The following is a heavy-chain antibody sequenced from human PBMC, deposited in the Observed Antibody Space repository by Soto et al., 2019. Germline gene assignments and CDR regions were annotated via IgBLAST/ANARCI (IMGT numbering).Heavy chain of an antibody. D-gene: IGHD4-17*01. V-gene: IGHV3-23*01. CDR1: GFTFSSYA. J-gene: IGHJ5*02. CDR2: ISGSGGST. CDR3: AKDSIDYGDYPNWFDP. Sequence: GGSLRLSCAASGFTFSSYAMSWVRQAPGKGLEWVSAISGSGGSTYYADSVKGRFTISRDNSKNTLYLQMNSLRAEDTAVYYCAKDSIDYGDYPNWFDPWGQGTLVTVSS.